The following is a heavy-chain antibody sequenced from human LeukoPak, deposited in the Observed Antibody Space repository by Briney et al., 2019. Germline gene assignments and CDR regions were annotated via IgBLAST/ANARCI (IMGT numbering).Heavy chain of an antibody. CDR2: IYYGGST. CDR1: GGSISSYY. CDR3: ARNTGFFDY. J-gene: IGHJ4*02. V-gene: IGHV4-59*01. Sequence: TSSETLSLTCTVSGGSISSYYWSWIRQPPGKGLEWIGYIYYGGSTNYNPSLKSRVTISVDTSKNQFSLKLSSVTAADTAVYYCARNTGFFDYWGQGTLVTVSS.